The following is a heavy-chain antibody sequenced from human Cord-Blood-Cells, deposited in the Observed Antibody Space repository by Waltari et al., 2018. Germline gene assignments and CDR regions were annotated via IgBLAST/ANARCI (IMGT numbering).Heavy chain of an antibody. V-gene: IGHV1-69*01. CDR2: IIPILGTA. Sequence: QVQLVQSGAEVKKPGSSVKVSCKASGGTFSSYASSWVRQAPGQGLEWMGGIIPILGTANYAQKFQGRVTITADEATSTAYMELSSLRSEDTAVYYCARPYDFWSGSFDYWGQGTLVTVSS. J-gene: IGHJ4*02. CDR3: ARPYDFWSGSFDY. D-gene: IGHD3-3*01. CDR1: GGTFSSYA.